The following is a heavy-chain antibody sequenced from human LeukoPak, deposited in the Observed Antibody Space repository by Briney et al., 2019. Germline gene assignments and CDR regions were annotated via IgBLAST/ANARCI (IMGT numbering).Heavy chain of an antibody. J-gene: IGHJ4*02. Sequence: GGSLRLSCAASGFTFSSHLMHWVRQAPGKGLVWVSRISSDGTYTNYADSVRGRFTISRDNAKNTLYLQMNSLRAEDTAVYYCARDQEGSFDYWGQGTLVTVSS. CDR3: ARDQEGSFDY. V-gene: IGHV3-74*01. D-gene: IGHD3-10*01. CDR2: ISSDGTYT. CDR1: GFTFSSHL.